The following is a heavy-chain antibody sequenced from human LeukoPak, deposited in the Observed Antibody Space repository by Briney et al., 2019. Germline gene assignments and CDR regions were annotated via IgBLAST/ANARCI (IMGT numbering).Heavy chain of an antibody. D-gene: IGHD1-26*01. CDR1: GFTFSSYA. V-gene: IGHV3-23*01. Sequence: GGSLGLSCAASGFTFSSYAMSWVRQAPGKGLEWVSAISGSGGSTYYADSVKGRFTISRDNSKNTLCLQMNSLRAEDTAVYYCAKGYSGSYYSFYFDYWGQGTLVTVSS. CDR3: AKGYSGSYYSFYFDY. CDR2: ISGSGGST. J-gene: IGHJ4*02.